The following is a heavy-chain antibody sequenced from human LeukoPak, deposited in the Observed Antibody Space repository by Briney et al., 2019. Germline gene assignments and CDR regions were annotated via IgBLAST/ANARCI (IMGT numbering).Heavy chain of an antibody. CDR3: ARGNSNGFDI. J-gene: IGHJ3*02. CDR2: IRYDGTAQ. D-gene: IGHD1-7*01. V-gene: IGHV3-30*02. CDR1: GFTFSNYG. Sequence: PGGSLRLSCAASGFTFSNYGMDWVRQAPGKGLEWVAFIRYDGTAQHYADSVKGRFTISRDNSKNTLYLQVNSVRAEDTAVYYCARGNSNGFDIWGQGTMVTVSS.